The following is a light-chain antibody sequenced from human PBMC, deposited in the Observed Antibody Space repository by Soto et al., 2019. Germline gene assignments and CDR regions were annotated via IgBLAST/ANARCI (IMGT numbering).Light chain of an antibody. CDR2: GAS. CDR1: QSVSSSY. Sequence: MVLTRSTYTLSLSPGESATLSCRASQSVSSSYLAWYQQKPGQAPRLLIYGASSRATGVPDRFSGSGSGTDFTLTISRLESEDAALYFCQQYGSSLWTLGQGTKVDIK. V-gene: IGKV3-20*01. CDR3: QQYGSSLWT. J-gene: IGKJ1*01.